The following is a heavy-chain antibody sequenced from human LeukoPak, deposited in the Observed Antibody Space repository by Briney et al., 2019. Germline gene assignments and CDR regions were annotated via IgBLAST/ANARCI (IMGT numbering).Heavy chain of an antibody. Sequence: PGGSLRLSCAASGFTFSSYAMSWVRQAPGKGLEWVSAISGSGCSTYYADSVKGRFTISRDNSKNTLYLQMISLRAEDTAVYYCAKELGYCSSTSCYRGFANPFDYWGQGTMVTVSS. CDR1: GFTFSSYA. CDR3: AKELGYCSSTSCYRGFANPFDY. D-gene: IGHD2-2*02. CDR2: ISGSGCST. V-gene: IGHV3-23*01. J-gene: IGHJ4*02.